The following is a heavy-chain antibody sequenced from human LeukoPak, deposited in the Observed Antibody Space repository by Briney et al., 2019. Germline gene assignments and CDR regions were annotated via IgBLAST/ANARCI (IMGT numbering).Heavy chain of an antibody. D-gene: IGHD6-13*01. CDR2: ISDDGSNK. V-gene: IGHV3-30-3*01. J-gene: IGHJ4*02. Sequence: GGSLRLSCAASGFIFSRYAMHWVRQAPGKGLEWVALISDDGSNKYYVDSVKGRFTISKDNSKNTLSLQMNSLRAEDTAVYYCVRDDWHQLDLLDYWGQGTLVTVSS. CDR3: VRDDWHQLDLLDY. CDR1: GFIFSRYA.